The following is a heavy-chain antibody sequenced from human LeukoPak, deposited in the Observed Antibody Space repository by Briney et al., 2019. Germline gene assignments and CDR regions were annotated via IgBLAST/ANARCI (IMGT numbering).Heavy chain of an antibody. Sequence: SETLSLTCTVSGGSISSYYWSWIRQPPGKGLEWIGYIYDSGSTNYNPSLKSRVTISVDTSKNQFSLMLSSVTAADTAVYYCARGRRWLQLFAYRGQGTLVTVSS. CDR3: ARGRRWLQLFAY. CDR1: GGSISSYY. D-gene: IGHD5-24*01. V-gene: IGHV4-59*12. CDR2: IYDSGST. J-gene: IGHJ4*02.